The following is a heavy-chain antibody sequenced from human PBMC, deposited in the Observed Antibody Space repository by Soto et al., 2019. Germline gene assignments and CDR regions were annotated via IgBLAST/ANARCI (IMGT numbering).Heavy chain of an antibody. CDR1: GGSISSSSYY. J-gene: IGHJ6*03. V-gene: IGHV4-39*07. CDR2: INHSGST. CDR3: ARSPYMDV. Sequence: XXTLSLTFTVSGGSISSSSYYWSWIRQSPGKGLEWIGEINHSGSTNYNPSLKSRVTILIDAPKNQFSLKMSSVTAADTAVYYCARSPYMDVWGKGTTVTVSS.